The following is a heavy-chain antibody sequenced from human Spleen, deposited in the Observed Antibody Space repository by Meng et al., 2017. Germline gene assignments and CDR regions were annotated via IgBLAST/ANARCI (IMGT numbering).Heavy chain of an antibody. V-gene: IGHV1-2*06. CDR3: ARVYGDYVLDY. Sequence: VQRVQSGAAVGKPGDSVKVSCKASGYSFTGYNMNWVRQAPGQGLEWMGRINPNSGATNYAQKFQGRVTMTRDTSISTGYMELSRLRPDDTAVYYCARVYGDYVLDYWGQGTLVTVSS. J-gene: IGHJ4*02. CDR1: GYSFTGYN. CDR2: INPNSGAT. D-gene: IGHD4-17*01.